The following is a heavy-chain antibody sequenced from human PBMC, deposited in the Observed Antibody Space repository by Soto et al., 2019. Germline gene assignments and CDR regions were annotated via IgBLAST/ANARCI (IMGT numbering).Heavy chain of an antibody. J-gene: IGHJ6*02. Sequence: GGSLRLSCAASGFTFSSYGMQWVRQAPGKGLEWVAVIWYDGSNKYYADSVKGRFTISRDNSKNTLYLHVIGLRAEDTAVYYCARVLFAFRTTGVGMDVWGQETTVTVSS. CDR1: GFTFSSYG. CDR3: ARVLFAFRTTGVGMDV. CDR2: IWYDGSNK. D-gene: IGHD3-3*02. V-gene: IGHV3-33*01.